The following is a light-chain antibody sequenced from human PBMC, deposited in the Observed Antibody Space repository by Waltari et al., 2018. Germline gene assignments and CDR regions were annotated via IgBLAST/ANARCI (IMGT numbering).Light chain of an antibody. CDR2: GPT. CDR1: QKISNN. J-gene: IGKJ3*01. CDR3: LQYNDWPPLFT. Sequence: EIEMTQSPAIMSVSPGERVTLSCRASQKISNNFAWYQKNPGQAPRLLSYGPTTRASGIPGRFRGSGSGTESTLTIDGLQSEDFAVYYCLQYNDWPPLFTFGPGTKVEIK. V-gene: IGKV3-15*01.